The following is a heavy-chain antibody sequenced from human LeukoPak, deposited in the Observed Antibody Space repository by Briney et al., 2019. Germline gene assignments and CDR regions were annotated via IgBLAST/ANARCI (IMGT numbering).Heavy chain of an antibody. V-gene: IGHV4-34*01. CDR3: ARAASSVVPAATVGYYYGMDV. J-gene: IGHJ6*02. Sequence: SETLSFTCAVYGGSLSGYYWGWIRQPPGKGLEWIGEINHSGSTNYNPSLKSRVTISVDTSKNQFSLKLSSVTAADTAVYYCARAASSVVPAATVGYYYGMDVWGQGTTVTVSS. CDR1: GGSLSGYY. D-gene: IGHD2-2*01. CDR2: INHSGST.